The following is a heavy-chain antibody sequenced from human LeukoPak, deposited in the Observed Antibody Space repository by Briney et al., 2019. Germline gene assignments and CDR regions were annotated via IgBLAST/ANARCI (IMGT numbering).Heavy chain of an antibody. CDR2: ISGSGGST. D-gene: IGHD3-22*01. J-gene: IGHJ4*02. CDR3: AKDLGSSGYYLDY. CDR1: GFTFSSHA. Sequence: GGSLRLSCAASGFTFSSHAMSWVRQAPGKGLEWVSAISGSGGSTYYADSVKGRFTISRDNSKNTLYLQMNSLRAEDTAVYYCAKDLGSSGYYLDYWGQGTLVTVSS. V-gene: IGHV3-23*01.